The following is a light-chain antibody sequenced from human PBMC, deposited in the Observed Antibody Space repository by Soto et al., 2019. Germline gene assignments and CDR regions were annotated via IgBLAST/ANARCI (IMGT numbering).Light chain of an antibody. V-gene: IGKV3-15*01. CDR2: GAS. CDR3: QQYDNWPRT. J-gene: IGKJ4*01. CDR1: QSVSSN. Sequence: EIVMTQSPATLPVSPGERATLSCRASQSVSSNLAWYQQKPGPAPRLLIYGASTRATGIPDRFSGSGSGTEFTLTSSRLQSEDFAVYYCQQYDNWPRTFGGGTKVEIK.